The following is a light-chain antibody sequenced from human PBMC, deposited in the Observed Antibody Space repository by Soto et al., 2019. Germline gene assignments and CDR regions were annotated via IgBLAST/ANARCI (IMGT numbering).Light chain of an antibody. CDR2: GSS. V-gene: IGKV3-20*01. CDR3: RQYGSSPPYT. CDR1: QSVSNNY. Sequence: EVVLTQSPGTLSLSPGERATLSCRASQSVSNNYFAWYQQKPGQAPRLLIFGSSDRATGIPDRFSGSGSGTDFTLTISRLEPEDFAGYYCRQYGSSPPYTFGQGTKLEIK. J-gene: IGKJ2*01.